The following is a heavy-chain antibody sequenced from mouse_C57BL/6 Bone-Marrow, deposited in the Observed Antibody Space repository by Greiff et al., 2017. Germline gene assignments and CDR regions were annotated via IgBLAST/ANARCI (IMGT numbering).Heavy chain of an antibody. CDR1: GYTFTSYW. CDR3: ATGFYGSSYDWYFDV. D-gene: IGHD1-1*01. V-gene: IGHV1-53*01. Sequence: QVQLQQPGTELVKPGASVKLSCKASGYTFTSYWMHWVKQRPGQGLEWIGNINPSNGGTNYNAKFKSKATLTVDKSSSTAYMQLSSLTSEDSAVYYCATGFYGSSYDWYFDVWGTGTTVTVSS. CDR2: INPSNGGT. J-gene: IGHJ1*03.